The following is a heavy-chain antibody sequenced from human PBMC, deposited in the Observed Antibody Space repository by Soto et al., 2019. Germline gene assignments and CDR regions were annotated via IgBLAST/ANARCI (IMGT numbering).Heavy chain of an antibody. CDR3: ARDLMEYSNYEVNWFDP. J-gene: IGHJ5*02. V-gene: IGHV1-18*01. CDR2: ISAYNGNT. CDR1: GYTFTSYG. D-gene: IGHD4-4*01. Sequence: ASVKVSCKASGYTFTSYGISWVRQAPGQGLEWMGWISAYNGNTNYAQKLQGRVTMTTXTXXSXXXMXLXSLRSDDTAVYYCARDLMEYSNYEVNWFDPWG.